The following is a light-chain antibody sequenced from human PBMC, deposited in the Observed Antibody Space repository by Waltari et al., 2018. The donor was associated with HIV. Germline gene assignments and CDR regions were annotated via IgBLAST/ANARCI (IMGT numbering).Light chain of an antibody. Sequence: QSALTQPPSASGSPGQSVTISCTGSSSDVGGYNYVSWYQQHPGKAPRLIIYEVNKRPSGVPDRFSGSKSANTASLTVSGLQAEDEADYFCSSYAGTNNVAVFGGGTKLTVL. J-gene: IGLJ2*01. CDR3: SSYAGTNNVAV. V-gene: IGLV2-8*01. CDR2: EVN. CDR1: SSDVGGYNY.